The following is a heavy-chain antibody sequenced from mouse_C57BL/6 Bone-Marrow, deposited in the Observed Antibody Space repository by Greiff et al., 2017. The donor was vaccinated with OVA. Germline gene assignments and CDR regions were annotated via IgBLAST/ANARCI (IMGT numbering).Heavy chain of an antibody. J-gene: IGHJ3*01. CDR2: IHPNSGST. V-gene: IGHV1-64*01. CDR1: GYTFTSYW. Sequence: QVQLQQPGAELVKPGASVTLSCKASGYTFTSYWMHWVKQRPGQGLEWIGMIHPNSGSTNYNEKFKSKATLTVDKSSSTAYMQLSSLTSEDSAVYYCARHGSSYVAYWGQGTLVTVSA. CDR3: ARHGSSYVAY. D-gene: IGHD1-1*01.